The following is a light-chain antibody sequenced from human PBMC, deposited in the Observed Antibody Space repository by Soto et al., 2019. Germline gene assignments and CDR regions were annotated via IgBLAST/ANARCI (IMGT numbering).Light chain of an antibody. Sequence: EIVLTQSPCTLSLCPGERATLSCRASQFVSTNLAWHQQRPGQAPRLLIYGASTRAIGVPARLSGSGSGTELTLTISSMKHEDFEVYYCQQYNDRPRTFGQGTKVDIK. CDR1: QFVSTN. J-gene: IGKJ1*01. CDR2: GAS. CDR3: QQYNDRPRT. V-gene: IGKV3-15*01.